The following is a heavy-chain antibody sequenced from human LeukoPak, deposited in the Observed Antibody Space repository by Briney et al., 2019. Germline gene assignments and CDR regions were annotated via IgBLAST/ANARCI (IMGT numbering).Heavy chain of an antibody. CDR3: ARDASYYDFWSGYYNWFDP. CDR1: GGTFSSYA. D-gene: IGHD3-3*01. Sequence: ASVKVSCKASGGTFSSYAISWVRQAPGQGLEWLGIINPSGGRTSYAQKFQGRVTMTRDTSTSTVYMELSSLRSEDTAVYYCARDASYYDFWSGYYNWFDPWGQGTLVTVSS. CDR2: INPSGGRT. V-gene: IGHV1-46*01. J-gene: IGHJ5*02.